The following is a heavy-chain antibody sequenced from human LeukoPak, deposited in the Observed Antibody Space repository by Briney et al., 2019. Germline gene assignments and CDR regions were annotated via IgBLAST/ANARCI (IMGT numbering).Heavy chain of an antibody. CDR2: IKQDGSEK. J-gene: IGHJ4*02. V-gene: IGHV3-7*01. D-gene: IGHD2-2*01. CDR1: GFTFSSYW. CDR3: AGGGRGVVPAALDY. Sequence: GGSLRLSCAASGFTFSSYWMSWVRQAPGKGLEWVANIKQDGSEKYYVDSVKGRFTISRDNAKNSLYLQMNSLRAEDTAVCYCAGGGRGVVPAALDYWGQGTLVTVSS.